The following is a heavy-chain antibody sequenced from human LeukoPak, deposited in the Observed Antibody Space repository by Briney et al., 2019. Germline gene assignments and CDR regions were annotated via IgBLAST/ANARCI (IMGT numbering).Heavy chain of an antibody. Sequence: PSETLSLTCGVSGESFNGYYWTWIRQSPGKGLEWIGEINDIGHTNYNSALKSRVTILLDTSKKQFSLRLSSVTAADTAVYYCARGEGNDYVWGSSYYYLDVWGKGTTVTVSS. CDR2: INDIGHT. D-gene: IGHD3-16*01. V-gene: IGHV4-34*01. CDR3: ARGEGNDYVWGSSYYYLDV. J-gene: IGHJ6*03. CDR1: GESFNGYY.